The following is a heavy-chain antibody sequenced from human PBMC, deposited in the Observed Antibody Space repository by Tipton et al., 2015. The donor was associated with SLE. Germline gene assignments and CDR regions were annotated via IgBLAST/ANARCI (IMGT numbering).Heavy chain of an antibody. D-gene: IGHD2-8*01. J-gene: IGHJ3*02. V-gene: IGHV3-7*01. CDR1: GFTFSTYW. Sequence: SLRLSCAASGFTFSTYWMSWVRQGPGKGLEWVANIKQDGSEKYYVDSVKGRLTISRDNAKNSLYLQMNSLRAEDTAVYYCARVSGMVDAFDIWGQGTMVTVPS. CDR2: IKQDGSEK. CDR3: ARVSGMVDAFDI.